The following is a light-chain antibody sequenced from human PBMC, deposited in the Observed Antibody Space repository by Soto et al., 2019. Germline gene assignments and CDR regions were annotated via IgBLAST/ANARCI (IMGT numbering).Light chain of an antibody. CDR2: SAS. CDR1: QSISTW. V-gene: IGKV1-5*01. J-gene: IGKJ2*01. Sequence: DIQLTQSPSTLSASVVDRVTITCRASQSISTWLAWYHQKPGKAPKLLISSASSLESGVPSRFSGSGSGTEFSLAISSLQPDDFATYYCQQYNYYPYTFGEGTKLEIK. CDR3: QQYNYYPYT.